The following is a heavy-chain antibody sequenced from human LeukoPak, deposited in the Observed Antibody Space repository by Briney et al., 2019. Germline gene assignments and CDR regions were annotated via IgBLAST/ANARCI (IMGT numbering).Heavy chain of an antibody. CDR1: GFTFSSYE. V-gene: IGHV3-48*03. J-gene: IGHJ4*02. CDR2: ISSSGSTI. D-gene: IGHD3-22*01. Sequence: GGSLRLSCAASGFTFSSYEMNWVRQAPGKGLEWVSYISSSGSTIYYADSVKGRFTISRDNAKNSLYLQMNSLRAEDTAVYYCARGEDYYDGSGYSAIDYWGQGTLVTVSS. CDR3: ARGEDYYDGSGYSAIDY.